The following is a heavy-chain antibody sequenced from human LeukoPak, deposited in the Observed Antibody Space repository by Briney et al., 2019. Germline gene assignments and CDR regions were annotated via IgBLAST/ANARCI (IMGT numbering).Heavy chain of an antibody. CDR2: IYTSGST. CDR3: ARERSGSHYFDY. Sequence: SETLSLTCTVSGGSISSYYWSWIRQTAGKGLEWIGRIYTSGSTNYNPSLKSRVTMSVDTSKNRFSLKLSSVTAADTAVYYCARERSGSHYFDYWGQGTLVTVSS. V-gene: IGHV4-4*07. D-gene: IGHD1-26*01. J-gene: IGHJ4*02. CDR1: GGSISSYY.